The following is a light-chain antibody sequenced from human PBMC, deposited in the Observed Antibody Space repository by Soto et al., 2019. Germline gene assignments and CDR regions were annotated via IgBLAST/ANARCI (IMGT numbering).Light chain of an antibody. J-gene: IGLJ2*01. V-gene: IGLV1-47*01. CDR2: KND. CDR1: SSNIGSNY. Sequence: QSVLTQPPSASGTPGQRVTISCSGSSSNIGSNYVYWYQQLPGTAPKYLIYKNDQRPSGVPDRFSGSKSGTSASLAISGLRSEDEGDYYCAAVDDSRQVVFGGGTKLTVL. CDR3: AAVDDSRQVV.